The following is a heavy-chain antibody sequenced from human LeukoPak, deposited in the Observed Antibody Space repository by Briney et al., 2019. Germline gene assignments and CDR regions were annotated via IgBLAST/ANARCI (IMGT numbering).Heavy chain of an antibody. J-gene: IGHJ6*03. Sequence: PSETLSLTCAVYGGSFSGYYWSWIRQPPGKGLEWIGEINHSGSTNYNPSLKSRVTISVDTSKNQFSLKLSSVTAADTAVYYRARGITMVRGVYYYYMDVWGKGTTVTVSS. D-gene: IGHD3-10*01. CDR2: INHSGST. V-gene: IGHV4-34*01. CDR3: ARGITMVRGVYYYYMDV. CDR1: GGSFSGYY.